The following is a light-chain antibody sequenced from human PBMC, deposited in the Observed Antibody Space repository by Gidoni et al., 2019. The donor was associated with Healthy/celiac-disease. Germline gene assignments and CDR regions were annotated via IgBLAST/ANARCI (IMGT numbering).Light chain of an antibody. CDR1: QSVLYSSNNKNY. J-gene: IGKJ1*01. V-gene: IGKV4-1*01. CDR3: QQYYSTPQT. CDR2: WAS. Sequence: DIVMTQPPDSLAVSLGERATNNCKSSQSVLYSSNNKNYLAWYQQKPGQPPKLLIYWASTRESGVPDRFSGSGSGTDFTLTISSLQAEDVAVYYCQQYYSTPQTFGQXTKVEIK.